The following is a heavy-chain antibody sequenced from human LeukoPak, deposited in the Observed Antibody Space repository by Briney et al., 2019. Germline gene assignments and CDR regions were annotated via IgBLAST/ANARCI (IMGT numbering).Heavy chain of an antibody. Sequence: GGSLRLSCAASGFTFSSYWMHWVRQAPGKGLVWASRINSDGSSTSYADSVKGRFTISRDNAKNTLYLQMNSLRAEDTAVYYCARGTGYSSGWYNWFDPWGQGTLVTVSS. CDR1: GFTFSSYW. V-gene: IGHV3-74*01. CDR3: ARGTGYSSGWYNWFDP. J-gene: IGHJ5*02. D-gene: IGHD6-19*01. CDR2: INSDGSST.